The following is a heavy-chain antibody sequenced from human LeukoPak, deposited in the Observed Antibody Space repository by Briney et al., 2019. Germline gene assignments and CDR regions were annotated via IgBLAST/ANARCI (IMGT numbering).Heavy chain of an antibody. J-gene: IGHJ4*02. Sequence: GGSLRLSCAASGFTFSSYGMHWVRQAPGKGLEWVAVISYDGSNKYYADSVKGRFTISRDNSKNTLYLQMNSLRAEDTAVYYCARDDPSMIAALHYWGQGTLVTVSS. CDR2: ISYDGSNK. D-gene: IGHD6-6*01. CDR1: GFTFSSYG. CDR3: ARDDPSMIAALHY. V-gene: IGHV3-30*03.